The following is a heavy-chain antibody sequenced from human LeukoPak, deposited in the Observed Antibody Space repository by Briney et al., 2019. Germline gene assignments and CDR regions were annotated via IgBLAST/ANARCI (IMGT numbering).Heavy chain of an antibody. CDR2: INHSGST. D-gene: IGHD6-19*01. Sequence: PSETLSLTCAVYGGSFSGYYWSWIRQPPGKGLEWIGEINHSGSTYYNPSLKSRVTISVDTSKNQFSLKLRSLTAADTAVYFCAREGYSSGLYVPHDYWGQGTLVTVSS. CDR3: AREGYSSGLYVPHDY. CDR1: GGSFSGYY. J-gene: IGHJ4*02. V-gene: IGHV4-34*01.